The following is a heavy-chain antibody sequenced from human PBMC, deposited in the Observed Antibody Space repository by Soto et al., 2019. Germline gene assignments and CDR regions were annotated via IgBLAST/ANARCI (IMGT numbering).Heavy chain of an antibody. Sequence: SETLSLTCAVYGGSFIGLYCSWILQPPGKGLEWIGEINHSGSTNYNPSLKSRVTISVDTSKNQFSLKLSSVTAADTAVYYCARGVRQWLVRPFDYWGEGILVTVSS. D-gene: IGHD6-19*01. CDR3: ARGVRQWLVRPFDY. V-gene: IGHV4-34*01. CDR2: INHSGST. J-gene: IGHJ4*02. CDR1: GGSFIGLY.